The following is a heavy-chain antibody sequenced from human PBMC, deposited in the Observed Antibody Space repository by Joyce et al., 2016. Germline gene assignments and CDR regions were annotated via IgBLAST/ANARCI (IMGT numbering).Heavy chain of an antibody. CDR3: AKILTATYSSGWFLDY. CDR2: ISYYGNYK. V-gene: IGHV3-30*18. J-gene: IGHJ4*02. D-gene: IGHD6-25*01. Sequence: QVQLVESGGGVVQPGRSLRLSCAASGLTLSNYGVHWVRQVPGKGMEWVAVISYYGNYKDYADSVKGRFTISRDNSKNTVFLEMNSLRTEDTAVYYCAKILTATYSSGWFLDYWGQGTLVTVSS. CDR1: GLTLSNYG.